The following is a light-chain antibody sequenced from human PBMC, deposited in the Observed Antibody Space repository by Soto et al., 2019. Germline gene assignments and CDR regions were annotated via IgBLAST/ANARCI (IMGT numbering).Light chain of an antibody. Sequence: EIVMTQSPGTLSVSPGERATLSCRASQSVSSNVAWSQQKPGQAPRLLIYGASTRATGIPARFSGSGSATEFTLTISSLQAEDCAVYYCQQYNYWPPLTFGGGTKVEI. CDR1: QSVSSN. V-gene: IGKV3-15*01. CDR2: GAS. CDR3: QQYNYWPPLT. J-gene: IGKJ4*01.